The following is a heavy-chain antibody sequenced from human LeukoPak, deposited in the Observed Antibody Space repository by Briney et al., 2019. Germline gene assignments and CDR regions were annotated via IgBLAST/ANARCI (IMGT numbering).Heavy chain of an antibody. CDR1: GFTFSRNG. J-gene: IGHJ4*02. Sequence: GGSLRLSCAASGFTFSRNGMHWVRQAPGKGLEWVSSISSSGSTISYADSVKGRSTISRDNAKNSLYLQMNSLRAEDTAVYYCATLVDTAVAFDFWGQGTLVTVSS. CDR2: ISSSGSTI. D-gene: IGHD5-18*01. CDR3: ATLVDTAVAFDF. V-gene: IGHV3-48*04.